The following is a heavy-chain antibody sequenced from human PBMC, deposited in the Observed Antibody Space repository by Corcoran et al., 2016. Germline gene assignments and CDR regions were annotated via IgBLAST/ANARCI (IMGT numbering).Heavy chain of an antibody. D-gene: IGHD2-2*01. Sequence: QVQLVESGGGVVQPGRSLRLSCAASGFTFSNYGMHWVRQAPGKGLEWVAVIWYDGSNKYYADSVKGRFTISRDNSKNTLYLQMNSLRAEDPAVYSCSISYAGPSSLHYYGLDVWGHGTTVTVSS. V-gene: IGHV3-33*01. CDR3: SISYAGPSSLHYYGLDV. CDR2: IWYDGSNK. J-gene: IGHJ6*02. CDR1: GFTFSNYG.